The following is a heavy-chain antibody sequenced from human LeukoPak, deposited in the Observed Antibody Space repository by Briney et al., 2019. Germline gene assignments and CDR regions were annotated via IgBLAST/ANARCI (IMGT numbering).Heavy chain of an antibody. V-gene: IGHV4-61*02. CDR1: GGSISSGSYY. CDR2: IYTSGST. J-gene: IGHJ4*02. CDR3: ARGGYSYGSAQTIDY. D-gene: IGHD5-18*01. Sequence: SSQTLSLTCTVSGGSISSGSYYWSWIRRPAGKGLEWIGRIYTSGSTNYNPSLKSRVTISVDTSKNHFSLKLTSVTAADTAVYYCARGGYSYGSAQTIDYWGQGTLVTVSS.